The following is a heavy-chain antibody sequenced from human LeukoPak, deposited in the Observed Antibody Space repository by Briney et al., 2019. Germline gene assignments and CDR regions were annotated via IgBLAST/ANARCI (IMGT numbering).Heavy chain of an antibody. CDR2: IYYSGST. CDR3: ARQDSGYGSFDY. D-gene: IGHD5-12*01. Sequence: SETLSLTCTVSGGCISSYYWSWIRQPPGKGLEWIGYIYYSGSTNYNPSLKSRVTISVDTSKNQFSLKLSSVTAADTAVYYCARQDSGYGSFDYWGQGTLVTVSS. CDR1: GGCISSYY. V-gene: IGHV4-59*08. J-gene: IGHJ4*02.